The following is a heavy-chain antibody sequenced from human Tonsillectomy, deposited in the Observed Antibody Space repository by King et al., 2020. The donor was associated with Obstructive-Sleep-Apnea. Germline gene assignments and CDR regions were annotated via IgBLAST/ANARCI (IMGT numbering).Heavy chain of an antibody. CDR1: GGSIGSFY. J-gene: IGHJ2*01. CDR3: ARERSYYDNSALERYFDL. Sequence: VQLQESGPGLVRPSETLSLSCTVSGGSIGSFYWSWIRQAPGKGLEWIGHIHYSGSTKYTSSLKSRVTMSVDTSKNQFSLNLNSVTAADTAVYSCARERSYYDNSALERYFDLWGRGALVTVSS. D-gene: IGHD3-22*01. V-gene: IGHV4-59*01. CDR2: IHYSGST.